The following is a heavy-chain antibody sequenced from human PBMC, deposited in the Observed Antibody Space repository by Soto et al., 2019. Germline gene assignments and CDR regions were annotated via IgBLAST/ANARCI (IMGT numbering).Heavy chain of an antibody. D-gene: IGHD3-9*01. CDR1: GFSFSTHD. V-gene: IGHV3-30*18. CDR3: AKEIGSDWSLYYHDGMDV. CDR2: VSYDGRNK. J-gene: IGHJ6*02. Sequence: QMQLVESGGGVVQPGRSLRLSCEASGFSFSTHDMHWVRQAPGKGLEWVAVVSYDGRNKYYADSVKGRFTISRDNYKNTLYLQMNSLRAEDTGMYYCAKEIGSDWSLYYHDGMDVWGQGTTVTVSS.